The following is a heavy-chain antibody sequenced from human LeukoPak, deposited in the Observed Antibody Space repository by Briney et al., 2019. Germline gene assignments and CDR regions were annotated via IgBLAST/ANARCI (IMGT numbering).Heavy chain of an antibody. CDR2: IIPIFGTA. J-gene: IGHJ5*02. D-gene: IGHD3-10*01. CDR3: ARVPTTYYGSGSYPNWFDP. V-gene: IGHV1-69*13. Sequence: GASVKVSCKASGGTFSSYAISWVRQAPGQGLEWMGGIIPIFGTANYAQKFQGRVTITADESTSTAYMELSSLRSEDTAVYYCARVPTTYYGSGSYPNWFDPWGQGTLVTVSS. CDR1: GGTFSSYA.